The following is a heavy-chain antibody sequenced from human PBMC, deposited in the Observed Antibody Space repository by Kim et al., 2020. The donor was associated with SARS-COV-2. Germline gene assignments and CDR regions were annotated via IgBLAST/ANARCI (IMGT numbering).Heavy chain of an antibody. CDR1: GFTFSSYG. CDR3: AKDDGACSSTSCSPGSMDV. CDR2: ISYDGSNK. Sequence: GGSLRLSCAASGFTFSSYGMHWVRQAPGKGLEWVAVISYDGSNKYYADSVKGRFTISRDNSKNTLYLQMNSLRVEDTAVYYCAKDDGACSSTSCSPGSMDVWGQGTTVTVSS. D-gene: IGHD2-2*01. J-gene: IGHJ6*02. V-gene: IGHV3-30*18.